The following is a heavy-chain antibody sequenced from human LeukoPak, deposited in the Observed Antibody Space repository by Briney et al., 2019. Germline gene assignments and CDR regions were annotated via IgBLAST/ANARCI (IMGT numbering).Heavy chain of an antibody. V-gene: IGHV3-21*01. D-gene: IGHD6-19*01. CDR2: TSSSSSYI. CDR3: ARLYSSGWYFDY. Sequence: GGSLRLSCAASGFTVSSNYMSWVRQAPGKGLEWVSSTSSSSSYIYYADSVKGRFTISRDNAKNSLYLQMNSLRAEDTAVYYCARLYSSGWYFDYWGQGTLVTVSS. CDR1: GFTVSSNY. J-gene: IGHJ4*02.